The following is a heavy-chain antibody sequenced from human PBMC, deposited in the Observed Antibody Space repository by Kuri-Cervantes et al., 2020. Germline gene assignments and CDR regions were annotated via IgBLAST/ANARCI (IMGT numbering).Heavy chain of an antibody. Sequence: GSLRLSCAVYGGSFSGYYWSWIRQPPGKGLEWIGEINHRGSTNYNPSLKSRVTISVDTSKNQFSLKLSSVTAADTAVYYCAREGFYYERSDYRTDLDYWGQGTLVTVSS. V-gene: IGHV4-34*01. CDR1: GGSFSGYY. D-gene: IGHD3-22*01. J-gene: IGHJ4*02. CDR3: AREGFYYERSDYRTDLDY. CDR2: INHRGST.